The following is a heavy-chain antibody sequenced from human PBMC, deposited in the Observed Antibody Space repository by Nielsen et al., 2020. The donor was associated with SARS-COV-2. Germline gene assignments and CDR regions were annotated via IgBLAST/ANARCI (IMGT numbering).Heavy chain of an antibody. D-gene: IGHD3-10*01. Sequence: GESLKISCAASGFTFSSYAMHWVRQAPGKGLEWVAVISYDGSNKYYADSVKGRFTISRDNSKNTLYLQMNSLRAEDTALYYCAKGGSGSYFGNFDYWGQGTLVTVSS. CDR2: ISYDGSNK. J-gene: IGHJ4*02. CDR3: AKGGSGSYFGNFDY. CDR1: GFTFSSYA. V-gene: IGHV3-30-3*01.